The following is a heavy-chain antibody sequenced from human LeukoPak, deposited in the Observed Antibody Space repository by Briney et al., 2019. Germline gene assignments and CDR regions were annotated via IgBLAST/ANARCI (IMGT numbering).Heavy chain of an antibody. Sequence: GGSLRLSCAASGFTFNGYAMSWVRQAPGKGLEWVSAISGSGSNTYYADSVKGRFTVSRDNSKNTLYLQMNSLRAEGTAVYYCAKDLRGHYYDSSGYDYWGQGTLVTVSS. CDR2: ISGSGSNT. CDR3: AKDLRGHYYDSSGYDY. CDR1: GFTFNGYA. V-gene: IGHV3-23*01. J-gene: IGHJ4*02. D-gene: IGHD3-22*01.